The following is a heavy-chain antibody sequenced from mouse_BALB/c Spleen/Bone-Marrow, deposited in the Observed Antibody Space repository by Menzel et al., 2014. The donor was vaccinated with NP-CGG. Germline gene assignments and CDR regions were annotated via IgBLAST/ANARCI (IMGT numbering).Heavy chain of an antibody. V-gene: IGHV3-6*02. CDR2: ITFDGSY. Sequence: DVQLQESGPGLMKPSQSLSLTCSVTGFSITSGYYWNWIRQFPGHTLGWMGYITFDGSYDYNPSLKNRISITRDTSNNQFFLKLNSVTAEDTASYYCARALGSYVWYFDVWGAGTTVTVSS. CDR3: ARALGSYVWYFDV. CDR1: GFSITSGYY. J-gene: IGHJ1*01. D-gene: IGHD1-1*02.